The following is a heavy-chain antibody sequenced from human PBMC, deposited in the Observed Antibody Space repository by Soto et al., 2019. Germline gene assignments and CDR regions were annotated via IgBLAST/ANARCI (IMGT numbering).Heavy chain of an antibody. D-gene: IGHD6-13*01. CDR2: ISSSSSYI. V-gene: IGHV3-21*01. CDR3: ARVAAAVGYFDY. J-gene: IGHJ4*02. CDR1: GFTFSSYS. Sequence: GGSLRLSCAASGFTFSSYSMNWVRQAPGKGLEWVSSISSSSSYIYYADSVKGRFTISRDNAKNSLYLQMNSLRAEDTAVYYCARVAAAVGYFDYWGQGTLVTVSS.